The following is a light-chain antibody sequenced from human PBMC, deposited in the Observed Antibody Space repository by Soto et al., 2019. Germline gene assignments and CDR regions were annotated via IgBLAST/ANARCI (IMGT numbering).Light chain of an antibody. CDR1: QSVSIH. V-gene: IGKV3-15*01. CDR3: QQYSNWPPIT. CDR2: DTS. J-gene: IGKJ5*01. Sequence: ETVMTHSPGTLSVSLGEIATLSCRASQSVSIHLAWYQQKPGQAPRLLIYDTSTRATGIPARFSGSGSGTEFTLTISSLQSEDFAVYYCQQYSNWPPITFGQGTRLEIK.